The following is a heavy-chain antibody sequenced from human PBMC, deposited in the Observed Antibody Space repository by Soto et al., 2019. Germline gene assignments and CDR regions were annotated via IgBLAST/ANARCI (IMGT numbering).Heavy chain of an antibody. V-gene: IGHV4-39*02. CDR3: ARDRLRSTNWFDP. CDR2: IYYSGST. J-gene: IGHJ5*02. D-gene: IGHD4-17*01. Sequence: SETLSLTCTVAGGFISSSSCYRGWLSQPPGKGLEWIGSIYYSGSTYDNPSLKSRVTISVDTSKNQFSLYLQMNSLRAEDTAVYYCARDRLRSTNWFDPWGQGTLVTVSS. CDR1: GGFISSSSCY.